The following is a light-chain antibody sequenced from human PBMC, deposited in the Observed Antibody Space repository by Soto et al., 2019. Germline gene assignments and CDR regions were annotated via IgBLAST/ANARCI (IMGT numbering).Light chain of an antibody. Sequence: QSALTQPASLSGSPGQSITISCTGTRSDIGAYDYVSWFQQHPGKDPKLMISAVTDRPSGVSNRVSGSKSGNTAYLTISGLQVEDEAEYFCFSCTTTSTNVVGTGTKVTVL. CDR3: FSCTTTSTNV. CDR1: RSDIGAYDY. CDR2: AVT. V-gene: IGLV2-14*01. J-gene: IGLJ1*01.